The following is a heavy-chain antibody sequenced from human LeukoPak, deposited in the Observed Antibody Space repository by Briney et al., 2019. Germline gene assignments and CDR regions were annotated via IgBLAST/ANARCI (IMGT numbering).Heavy chain of an antibody. CDR2: LSGSGGST. V-gene: IGHV3-23*01. Sequence: QPGGSLRLSCAASGFTFTSYAMSWVRQAPGKGLEWVSGLSGSGGSTYYGDSVKGRFTISRDISKNTLYLQMNSLRAEDTAVYYCARVGDLIAAAGTWDYWGQGTLVTVSS. CDR1: GFTFTSYA. D-gene: IGHD6-13*01. J-gene: IGHJ4*02. CDR3: ARVGDLIAAAGTWDY.